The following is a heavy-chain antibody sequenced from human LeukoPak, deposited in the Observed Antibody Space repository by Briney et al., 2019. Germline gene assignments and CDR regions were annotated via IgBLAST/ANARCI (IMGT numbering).Heavy chain of an antibody. CDR3: ARLGARRGFDP. Sequence: PSETLSLTCTVSGGSISSYYWSWIRQPPGKGLEWIGYIYYSRSTNYNPSLKSRVTISVDTSKNQFSLKLSSVTAADTAVYYCARLGARRGFDPWGQGTLVTVSS. CDR1: GGSISSYY. CDR2: IYYSRST. D-gene: IGHD3-10*01. J-gene: IGHJ5*02. V-gene: IGHV4-59*08.